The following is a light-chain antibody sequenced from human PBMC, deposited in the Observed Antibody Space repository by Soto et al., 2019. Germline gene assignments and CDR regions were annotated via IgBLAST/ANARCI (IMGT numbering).Light chain of an antibody. CDR1: QSVGTY. CDR3: QQRVNWLT. Sequence: EIVLTQSPAILSLSPGERATLSCRASQSVGTYLDWYQQKIGQAPRLLIYDASNRATGIPARFSGSGSGTDFTLTISSLEPEDLAVYYCQQRVNWLTVGGGTKVEL. J-gene: IGKJ4*01. CDR2: DAS. V-gene: IGKV3-11*01.